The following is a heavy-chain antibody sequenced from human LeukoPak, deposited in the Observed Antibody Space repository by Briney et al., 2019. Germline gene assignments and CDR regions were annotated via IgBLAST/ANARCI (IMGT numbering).Heavy chain of an antibody. CDR2: IYYSGST. CDR3: ARETREIAVAGTHVSFDY. Sequence: SETLSLTCTVSGGSISSYYWSWIRQPPGKGLEWIGYIYYSGSTNYNPSLKSRVTISVDTSKNQFSLKLSSVTAADTAVYYCARETREIAVAGTHVSFDYWGQGTLVTVSS. CDR1: GGSISSYY. V-gene: IGHV4-59*01. J-gene: IGHJ4*02. D-gene: IGHD6-19*01.